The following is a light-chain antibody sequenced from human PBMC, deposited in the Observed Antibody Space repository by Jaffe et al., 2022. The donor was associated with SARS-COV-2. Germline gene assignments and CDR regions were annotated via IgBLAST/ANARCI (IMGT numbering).Light chain of an antibody. CDR3: AAWDDSLNGYV. CDR1: RSNIGSNA. CDR2: STN. Sequence: QSVLTQPPSVSGSPGQRVTISCSGSRSNIGSNAVIWYQQLPGTAPKLLIYSTNQRPSGVPDRFSASKSGTSASLAISGLQSEDEADYHCAAWDDSLNGYVFGAGTKVTVL. J-gene: IGLJ1*01. V-gene: IGLV1-44*01.